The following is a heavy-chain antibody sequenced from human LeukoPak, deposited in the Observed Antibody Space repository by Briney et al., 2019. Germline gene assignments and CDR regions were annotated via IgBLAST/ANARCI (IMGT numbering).Heavy chain of an antibody. Sequence: AGGSLRLSCAASGFTFSSYAMNWVRQAPGKGLEWVANIKQDGSEEYYADSVKGRFTISRDNAKNSVYLQMNSLRADDTAVYYCARDRVWTVLYWGQGTLVTVSS. D-gene: IGHD2-21*01. J-gene: IGHJ4*02. CDR1: GFTFSSYA. CDR2: IKQDGSEE. CDR3: ARDRVWTVLY. V-gene: IGHV3-7*01.